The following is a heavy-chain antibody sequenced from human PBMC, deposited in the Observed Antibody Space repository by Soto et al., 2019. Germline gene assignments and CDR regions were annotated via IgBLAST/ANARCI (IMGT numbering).Heavy chain of an antibody. CDR1: GGTFSSYA. J-gene: IGHJ4*02. CDR3: ARDKIAAAYQALDY. V-gene: IGHV1-69*12. Sequence: QVQLVQSGAEVKKPESSVNVSCKASGGTFSSYAISWVRQAPGQGLEWMGGIIPIFGTANYAQKFQGRVTITADESTSTAYMELSSLRSEDTAVYYCARDKIAAAYQALDYWGQGTLVTVSS. CDR2: IIPIFGTA. D-gene: IGHD6-13*01.